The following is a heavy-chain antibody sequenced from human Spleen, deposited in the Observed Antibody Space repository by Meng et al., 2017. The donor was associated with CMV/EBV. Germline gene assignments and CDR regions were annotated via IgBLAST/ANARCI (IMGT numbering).Heavy chain of an antibody. D-gene: IGHD1-26*01. V-gene: IGHV4-4*07. Sequence: SETLSLTCTVSGGSISSYYWSWIRQPAGKGLEWIGRIYTSGNTNYNPSLKSRVTMSVDTSKNQFSLKLTSVTAADTAMYYCARDLRIVGVVASFDPWGQGTLVTVSS. CDR1: GGSISSYY. CDR2: IYTSGNT. CDR3: ARDLRIVGVVASFDP. J-gene: IGHJ5*02.